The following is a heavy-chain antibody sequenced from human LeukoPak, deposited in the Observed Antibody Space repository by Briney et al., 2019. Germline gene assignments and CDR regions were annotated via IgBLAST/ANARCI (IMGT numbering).Heavy chain of an antibody. Sequence: SETLSLTCTVSGDSISNSNHYWAWLRQPPGKGLEWIGSIYYSGSTYYNPSLKSRVTMSVDLSKNQFDLKLSSVTAADTAVYYCAKTPRLLWFGELLAGWFDPWGQGTLVTVSS. CDR1: GDSISNSNHY. D-gene: IGHD3-10*01. J-gene: IGHJ5*02. CDR3: AKTPRLLWFGELLAGWFDP. V-gene: IGHV4-39*01. CDR2: IYYSGST.